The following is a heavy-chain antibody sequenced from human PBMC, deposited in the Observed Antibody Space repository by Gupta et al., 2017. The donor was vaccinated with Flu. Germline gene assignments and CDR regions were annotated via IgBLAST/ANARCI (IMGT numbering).Heavy chain of an antibody. CDR2: ISESGNT. V-gene: IGHV4-4*02. Sequence: QVQLQESGPGLVEPSGTLSLTCTISGGSINSPYWWGCVRQSPEKGLEWIGEISESGNTNSNPSLKSRLIMSVDNSNNQFSLRLISVTAADTAVYYCAREMAPINPGVINPFDLWGQGTLVTVSS. CDR1: GGSINSPYW. J-gene: IGHJ4*02. CDR3: AREMAPINPGVINPFDL. D-gene: IGHD3-10*01.